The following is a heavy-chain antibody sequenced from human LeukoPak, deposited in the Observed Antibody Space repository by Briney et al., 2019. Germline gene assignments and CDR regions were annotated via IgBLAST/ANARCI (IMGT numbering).Heavy chain of an antibody. D-gene: IGHD2/OR15-2a*01. J-gene: IGHJ5*02. V-gene: IGHV2-5*02. CDR2: IYWDGNK. Sequence: SGPTLLTPTQTLTLTCTFSGFSLYNAGVGVGWIRQPPGKALQWLALIYWDGNKIYSPSLRSRLTITRDTSKNQVVLTMANTDPDDTGTYYCVHNNLLAHKAFDPWGQAALATVSS. CDR1: GFSLYNAGVG. CDR3: VHNNLLAHKAFDP.